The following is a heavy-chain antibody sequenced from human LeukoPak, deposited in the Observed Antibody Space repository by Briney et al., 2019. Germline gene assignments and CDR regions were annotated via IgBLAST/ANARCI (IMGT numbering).Heavy chain of an antibody. D-gene: IGHD3-22*01. CDR3: AKDRNYDSSGYPDY. V-gene: IGHV3-9*01. J-gene: IGHJ4*02. Sequence: PGRSLRLSCAASGFTFDDYAMHWVRQAPGKGLEWVSGISWNSGSIGYADSVKGRFTISRDNAKNSLYLQMNSLRAEDTALYYCAKDRNYDSSGYPDYWGQGTLVTVSS. CDR2: ISWNSGSI. CDR1: GFTFDDYA.